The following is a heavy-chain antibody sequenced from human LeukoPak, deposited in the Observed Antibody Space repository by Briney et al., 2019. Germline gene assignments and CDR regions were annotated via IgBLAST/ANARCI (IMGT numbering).Heavy chain of an antibody. CDR3: ASLLGYSYGWYFDL. CDR2: IYYSGST. J-gene: IGHJ2*01. CDR1: GGSISSYY. V-gene: IGHV4-59*01. D-gene: IGHD5-18*01. Sequence: SETLSLTCTVSGGSISSYYWSWIRQPPGKGLEWIGYIYYSGSTNYNPSLKSRVTISVDTSKNQFSLKLSSVTAADTAVYYCASLLGYSYGWYFDLWGRGTLVTVSS.